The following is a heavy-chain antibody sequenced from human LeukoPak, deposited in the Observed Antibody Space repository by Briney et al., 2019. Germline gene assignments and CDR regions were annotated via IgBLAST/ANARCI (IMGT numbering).Heavy chain of an antibody. CDR2: IRSDGNDK. D-gene: IGHD3-16*01. V-gene: IGHV3-30*02. J-gene: IGHJ4*02. CDR3: AKDQGGRTALDN. Sequence: GGSLRLSSAASGFTFSRYAMHWVRQAPGKGLEWVAFIRSDGNDKYYGDSVKGRFTISRDNSKNTLYLQMNNLGTEDTALYYCAKDQGGRTALDNWGQGTLVTVSS. CDR1: GFTFSRYA.